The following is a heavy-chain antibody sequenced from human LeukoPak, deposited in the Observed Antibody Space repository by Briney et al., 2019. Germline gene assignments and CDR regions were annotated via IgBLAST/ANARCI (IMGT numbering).Heavy chain of an antibody. V-gene: IGHV3-7*01. CDR2: IKEDGSEK. D-gene: IGHD3-9*01. J-gene: IGHJ4*02. CDR3: ATHGYSELRYFDWSTNE. Sequence: PGGSLRLSCVVSGFTFSSHWMSWVRQAPGKGLEWVANIKEDGSEKYYVDSVKGRSTISRDNAKKSLYLQMDSLGAEDTAVYYCATHGYSELRYFDWSTNEWGQGTLVTVSS. CDR1: GFTFSSHW.